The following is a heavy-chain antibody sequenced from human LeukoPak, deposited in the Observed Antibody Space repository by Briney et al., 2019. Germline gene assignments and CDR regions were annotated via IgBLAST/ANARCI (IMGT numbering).Heavy chain of an antibody. D-gene: IGHD3-10*01. CDR1: GYSFTSYW. Sequence: GESLKISCQGSGYSFTSYWISWVRQMPGKGLEWMGRIDPSDSYTNYGPSFQGHDTISADKSISTAYLQWSSLKASDTAMYYCARGLLLWFGESPHWGQGTLVTVSS. J-gene: IGHJ4*02. V-gene: IGHV5-10-1*01. CDR2: IDPSDSYT. CDR3: ARGLLLWFGESPH.